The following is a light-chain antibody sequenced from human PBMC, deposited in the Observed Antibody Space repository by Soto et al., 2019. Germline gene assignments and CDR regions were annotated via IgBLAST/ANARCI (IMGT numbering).Light chain of an antibody. CDR1: SSDVGAFNY. CDR3: SSFTSSNTVYV. CDR2: QVT. Sequence: QSVLTQPGSVSGSPGQSITISCTGTSSDVGAFNYVSWYQQHPGKAPKLMIYQVTNRPSGVSTRFSGSKSGNTASLTISGLQAEDEADYYCSSFTSSNTVYVFGAGTKVTVL. V-gene: IGLV2-14*01. J-gene: IGLJ1*01.